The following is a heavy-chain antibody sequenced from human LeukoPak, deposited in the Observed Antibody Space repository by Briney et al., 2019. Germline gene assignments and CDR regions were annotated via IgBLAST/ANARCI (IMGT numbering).Heavy chain of an antibody. CDR2: ISAYNGDT. V-gene: IGHV1-18*01. CDR3: ARESGRPNSYYYYMDV. CDR1: GYTFTSYG. D-gene: IGHD3-10*01. J-gene: IGHJ6*03. Sequence: ASVKVSCKASGYTFTSYGISWVRQAPGQGLEWMGWISAYNGDTNYAQKLQGRVTMTTDTSTSTAYMELRSLRSDDTAVYYCARESGRPNSYYYYMDVWGEGTTVTISS.